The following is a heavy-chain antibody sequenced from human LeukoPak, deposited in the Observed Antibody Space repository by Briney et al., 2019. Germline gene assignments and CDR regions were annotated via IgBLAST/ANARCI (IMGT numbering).Heavy chain of an antibody. D-gene: IGHD3-10*01. V-gene: IGHV3-23*01. J-gene: IGHJ4*02. CDR2: ISGSGGST. CDR1: GFTFSSYG. Sequence: PGGSLRLSCAASGFTFSSYGMSWVRQAPGKGLEWVSAISGSGGSTYYADSVKGRFTISRDNSKNTLYLQMNSLRAEDTAVYYCAKNSWFGELYYLDYWGQGTLVTVSS. CDR3: AKNSWFGELYYLDY.